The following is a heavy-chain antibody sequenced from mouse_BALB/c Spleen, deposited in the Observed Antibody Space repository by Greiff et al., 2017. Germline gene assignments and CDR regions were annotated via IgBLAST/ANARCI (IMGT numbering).Heavy chain of an antibody. CDR2: IRLKSNNYAT. CDR1: GFTFSNYW. J-gene: IGHJ2*01. V-gene: IGHV6-6*02. D-gene: IGHD4-1*01. Sequence: EVKVVESGGGLVQPGGSMKLSCVASGFTFSNYWMNWVRQSPEKGLEWVAEIRLKSNNYATHYAESVKGRFTISRDDSKSSVYLQMNNLRAEDTGIYYCTKTPLGYYFDYWGQGTTLTVSS. CDR3: TKTPLGYYFDY.